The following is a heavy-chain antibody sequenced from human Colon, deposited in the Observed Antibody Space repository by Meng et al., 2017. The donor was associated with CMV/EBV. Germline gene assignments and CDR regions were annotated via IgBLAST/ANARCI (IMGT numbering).Heavy chain of an antibody. D-gene: IGHD2-15*01. CDR1: GFTFSSYW. Sequence: CAASGFTFSSYWMHWVRQARGKGLVWVSRINTDGSSTDYADSVKGRFTISRDNAKNTLYLQMTSLRAEDTAVYYCARICSGATCAVGNWGQGTLVTVSS. CDR2: INTDGSST. J-gene: IGHJ4*02. CDR3: ARICSGATCAVGN. V-gene: IGHV3-74*01.